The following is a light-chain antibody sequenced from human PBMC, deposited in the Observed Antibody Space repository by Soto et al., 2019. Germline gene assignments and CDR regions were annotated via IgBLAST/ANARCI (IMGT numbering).Light chain of an antibody. V-gene: IGKV1-39*01. Sequence: DIQMTQSPSSLSASVGDRVTITCRASQSISNYLNWYQQKLGKVPKLLIYAASSLQSGVPSRFSGSGYGTDFTLTISSLQPEDFASYYCQQSYSTPFVTFGQGTRLEIK. J-gene: IGKJ5*01. CDR1: QSISNY. CDR2: AAS. CDR3: QQSYSTPFVT.